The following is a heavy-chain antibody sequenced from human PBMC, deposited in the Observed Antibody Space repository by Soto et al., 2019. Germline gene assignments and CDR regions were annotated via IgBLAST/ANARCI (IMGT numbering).Heavy chain of an antibody. V-gene: IGHV5-10-1*01. D-gene: IGHD6-13*01. CDR1: GYSFTSYW. CDR3: AKHPKYSSSGGGRYWSDP. J-gene: IGHJ5*02. Sequence: GESLKISCKGSGYSFTSYWISWVRQMPGKGLEWMGRIDPSDSYTNYSPSFQGHVTISADKSISTAYLQWSSLKASDTAMYYWAKHPKYSSSGGGRYWSDPRGKEPAATVPS. CDR2: IDPSDSYT.